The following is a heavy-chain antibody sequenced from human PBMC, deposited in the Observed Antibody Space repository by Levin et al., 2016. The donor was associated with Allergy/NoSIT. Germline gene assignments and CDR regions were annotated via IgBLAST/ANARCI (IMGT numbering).Heavy chain of an antibody. J-gene: IGHJ5*02. CDR3: ARDDRWSGGGRNWFDP. D-gene: IGHD2-15*01. V-gene: IGHV4-39*07. Sequence: PSDDPRPSPALSMVGPSVGYYVGWIRQPPGKGLEWIGSIYYSGSTYYNPSLKSRITMSVDTSKNQYSLKLNSVTAADTAVYYCARDDRWSGGGRNWFDPWGQGTLVTVSS. CDR1: VGPSVGYY. CDR2: IYYSGST.